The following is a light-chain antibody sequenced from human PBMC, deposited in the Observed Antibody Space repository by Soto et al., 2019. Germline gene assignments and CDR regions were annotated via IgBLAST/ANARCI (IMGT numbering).Light chain of an antibody. CDR3: QQLNSYPPGT. Sequence: DIQLTQSPSFLSASVGDRVTITCRASQGISNYLAWYQQTPGKAPKLLMYPASTLQSGVPSRFSGSGSGTEFTLTISSLQPEDFATYYCQQLNSYPPGTFGQGTRLEIK. J-gene: IGKJ5*01. CDR2: PAS. V-gene: IGKV1-9*01. CDR1: QGISNY.